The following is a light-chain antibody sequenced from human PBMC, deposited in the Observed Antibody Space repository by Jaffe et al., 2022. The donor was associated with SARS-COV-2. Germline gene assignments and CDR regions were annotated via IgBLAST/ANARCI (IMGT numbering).Light chain of an antibody. J-gene: IGKJ2*01. CDR2: WAS. CDR3: QQYYSIPYT. Sequence: DIVMTQSPDSLAVSLGERATINCKSSQNVLYSSNNKNYLAWYQQKPGQPPRLLISWASARESGVPERFSGSGSGTDFALTISSLQAEDVAVYYCQQYYSIPYTFGQGTKLEIK. V-gene: IGKV4-1*01. CDR1: QNVLYSSNNKNY.